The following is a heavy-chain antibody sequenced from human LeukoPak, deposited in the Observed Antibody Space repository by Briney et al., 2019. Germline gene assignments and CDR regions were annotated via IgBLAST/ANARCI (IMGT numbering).Heavy chain of an antibody. CDR2: IKSKVDGGTT. D-gene: IGHD2-2*01. Sequence: PGGSLRLSCAASGFTFSNACMSWVRQAPGKGREWGGRIKSKVDGGTTEYAAPVKGRFTISRDDSKNTLYLQMNSLKTEDTAVYYCTTDPYPAAYCSSTSCYDLYWGQGTLVTVSS. CDR3: TTDPYPAAYCSSTSCYDLY. J-gene: IGHJ4*02. CDR1: GFTFSNAC. V-gene: IGHV3-15*01.